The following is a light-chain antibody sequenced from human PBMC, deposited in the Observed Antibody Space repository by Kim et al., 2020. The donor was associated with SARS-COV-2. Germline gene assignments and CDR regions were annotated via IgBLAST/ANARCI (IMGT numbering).Light chain of an antibody. J-gene: IGLJ3*02. CDR2: ANE. V-gene: IGLV1-51*01. Sequence: PGQKVTICCSGSSSNIAKFSVSWYQQLPGTAPKLLIYANEKRPSGIPDRFSGSKSGTSATLVITGLQTGDEADYYCGTWDNSRGGVFGGGTQLTVL. CDR3: GTWDNSRGGV. CDR1: SSNIAKFS.